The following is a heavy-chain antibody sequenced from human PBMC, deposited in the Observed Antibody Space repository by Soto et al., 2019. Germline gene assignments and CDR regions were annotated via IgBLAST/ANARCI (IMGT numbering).Heavy chain of an antibody. CDR3: ARFHSSGFYGDY. CDR1: GGSISPYC. CDR2: IFYNGGT. J-gene: IGHJ4*02. V-gene: IGHV4-59*08. D-gene: IGHD6-19*01. Sequence: QVQLQGSGPGLVKPSETLSLTCTVSGGSISPYCWSWIRQPPGKGLEWIGYIFYNGGTNYNPSLKSRVTISVDTSKNQFALKLTSVTAADTAVYYCARFHSSGFYGDYWGQGTLVTVSS.